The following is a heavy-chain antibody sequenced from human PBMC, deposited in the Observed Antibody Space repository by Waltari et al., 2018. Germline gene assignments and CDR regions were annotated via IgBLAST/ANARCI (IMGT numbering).Heavy chain of an antibody. Sequence: QLQLQESGPGLVKPSETLSLTCNVSGASIRGYFWHWIRQPPGKGLEWIASIYFTGSTNSNPSLQSRVTISIDVSKSQFSLELRSVTAADTAVYYCARDDVNFDSVTAYGHFEYWGQGTLATVSS. J-gene: IGHJ4*02. CDR3: ARDDVNFDSVTAYGHFEY. CDR2: IYFTGST. CDR1: GASIRGYF. V-gene: IGHV4-59*01. D-gene: IGHD2-21*02.